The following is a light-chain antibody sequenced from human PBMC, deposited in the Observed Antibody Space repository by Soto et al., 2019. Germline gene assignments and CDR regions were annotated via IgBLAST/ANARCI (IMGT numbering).Light chain of an antibody. V-gene: IGKV3-20*01. CDR2: GAS. J-gene: IGKJ3*01. CDR1: QTVSSSY. CDR3: QQFSSSPGFT. Sequence: EIVLTQSPGTLSLSPGERATLSCRASQTVSSSYLAWYQQKPGQAPRLLIYGASSRATGIPDRFSGSGSGTDFTLSISRLEPEDVAVYYCQQFSSSPGFTFGPGTRVDIK.